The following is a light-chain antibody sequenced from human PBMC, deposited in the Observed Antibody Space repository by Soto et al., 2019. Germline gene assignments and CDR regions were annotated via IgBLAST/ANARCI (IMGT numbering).Light chain of an antibody. V-gene: IGLV2-14*01. Sequence: QSVLTQPASVSGSPGQSITISCTGTSSDVGGYNYVSWYQQHPGKAPQLMIYDVSNRPSGVSNRFSGSKSGNTASLTISGLQAEDEADYYCSSYTSSSTLGFGGGTKVTVL. CDR1: SSDVGGYNY. J-gene: IGLJ2*01. CDR2: DVS. CDR3: SSYTSSSTLG.